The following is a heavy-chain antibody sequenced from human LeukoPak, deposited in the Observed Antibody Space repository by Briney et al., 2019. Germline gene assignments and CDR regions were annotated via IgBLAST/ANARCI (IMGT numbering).Heavy chain of an antibody. D-gene: IGHD3-3*01. CDR2: IYSSGST. CDR1: AGSISSYY. J-gene: IGHJ5*02. Sequence: SETLSLTCTVSAGSISSYYWSWIRQPPGKGLEWIGYIYSSGSTNYNPSLKSRVTISVDTSENQFSLKLSSVTAADTAVYYCAKYDSRGWFDPWGQGTLVTVSS. CDR3: AKYDSRGWFDP. V-gene: IGHV4-59*08.